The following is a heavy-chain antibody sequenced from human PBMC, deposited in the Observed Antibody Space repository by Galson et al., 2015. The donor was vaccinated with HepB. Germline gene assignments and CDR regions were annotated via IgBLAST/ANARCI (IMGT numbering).Heavy chain of an antibody. CDR1: GFTLSSYS. V-gene: IGHV3-48*04. CDR2: ISRNSKSI. J-gene: IGHJ4*02. D-gene: IGHD2-21*01. Sequence: SLRLSCAASGFTLSSYSMSWVRQAPGEGPEWVSYISRNSKSIKYAESLKGRFTISRDNAANSLFLQMNSLRAEDTAVYYCANLHGCGYWGQGTLVTVSS. CDR3: ANLHGCGY.